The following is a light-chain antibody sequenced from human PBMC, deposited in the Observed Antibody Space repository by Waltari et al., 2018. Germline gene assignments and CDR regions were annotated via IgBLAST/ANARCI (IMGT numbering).Light chain of an antibody. CDR2: DAS. Sequence: EIVLTQSPATLSLSPGERATLPCRASQGVSSSLAWHQQKPGQSPRLLIYDASSRAAGIPDRFSGSGSGTDFTLTISNLEPEDFAVYYCQQYSNWWTFGQGTKVEIK. J-gene: IGKJ1*01. V-gene: IGKV3D-20*02. CDR3: QQYSNWWT. CDR1: QGVSSS.